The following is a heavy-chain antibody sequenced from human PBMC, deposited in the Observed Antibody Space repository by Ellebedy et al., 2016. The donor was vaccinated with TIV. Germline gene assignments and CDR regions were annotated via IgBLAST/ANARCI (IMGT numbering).Heavy chain of an antibody. V-gene: IGHV4-59*11. CDR1: GDSINGHY. J-gene: IGHJ4*02. CDR3: ARGGASSKYFDF. Sequence: MPSETLSLTCTVSGDSINGHYWSWIRQSPGKGLEWIGYIYYSGNTNYNPSLKSRVTMSVDTSKNQFSLKVGSVTAADTAIYYCARGGASSKYFDFWGQGTLVTVSS. CDR2: IYYSGNT.